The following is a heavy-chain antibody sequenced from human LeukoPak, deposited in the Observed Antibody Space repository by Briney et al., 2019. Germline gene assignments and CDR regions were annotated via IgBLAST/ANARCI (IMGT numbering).Heavy chain of an antibody. CDR1: GYTLTGYY. V-gene: IGHV1-2*02. D-gene: IGHD3-3*01. J-gene: IGHJ4*02. CDR3: ARIRFLEWLLYYDY. Sequence: GASVKVSCRASGYTLTGYYMHWVRQAPGQGLEWMGWINPNSGGTNYAQKFQGRVTMTRDTSISTAYMELSRLRSDDTAVYYCARIRFLEWLLYYDYWGQGTLVTVSS. CDR2: INPNSGGT.